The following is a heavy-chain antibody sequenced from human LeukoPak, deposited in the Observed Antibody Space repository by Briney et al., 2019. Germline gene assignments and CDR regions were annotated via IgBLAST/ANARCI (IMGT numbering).Heavy chain of an antibody. V-gene: IGHV1-2*02. CDR3: ARDLRLEVAVAGTPHGY. CDR1: GYTFTGYY. D-gene: IGHD6-19*01. CDR2: INPNSGGT. Sequence: ASVKVSCKASGYTFTGYYMHWVRQAPGQGLEWMGWINPNSGGTNYAQKFQGGVTMTRDTSISTAYMELSRLRSDDTAVYYCARDLRLEVAVAGTPHGYWGQGTLVTVSS. J-gene: IGHJ4*02.